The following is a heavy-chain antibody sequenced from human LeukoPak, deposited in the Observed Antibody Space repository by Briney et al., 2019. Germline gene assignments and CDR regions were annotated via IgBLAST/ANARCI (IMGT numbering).Heavy chain of an antibody. D-gene: IGHD1-14*01. Sequence: PGGSLRLSCAASGFTFSSYSMSWVRQAPGKGLEWVSVITGGGGNTYYPDSVQGRFTISRDNSKNTLYLQMNSLRAEDTAVYYCAKRNTGYYFDYWGQGTLVTVSP. CDR2: ITGGGGNT. V-gene: IGHV3-23*01. CDR3: AKRNTGYYFDY. J-gene: IGHJ4*02. CDR1: GFTFSSYS.